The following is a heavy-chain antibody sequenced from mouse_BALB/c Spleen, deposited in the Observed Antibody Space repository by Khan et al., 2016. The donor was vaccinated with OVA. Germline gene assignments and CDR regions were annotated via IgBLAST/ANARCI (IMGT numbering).Heavy chain of an antibody. CDR2: ISYDGSN. CDR1: GYSITSGYY. J-gene: IGHJ4*01. V-gene: IGHV3-6*02. Sequence: EVQLQESGPGLVKPSQSLSLTCSVTGYSITSGYYWNWIRQFPGNKLEWMAYISYDGSNNYNPSLKNRISITRDTSKNQFFLKLNSVTTEDTATYYCARRNGNYDYSIDYWGQGTSVTVSS. CDR3: ARRNGNYDYSIDY. D-gene: IGHD2-1*01.